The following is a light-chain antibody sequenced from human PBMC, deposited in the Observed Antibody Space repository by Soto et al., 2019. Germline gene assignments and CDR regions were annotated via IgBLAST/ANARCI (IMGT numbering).Light chain of an antibody. CDR3: MQATHWTLT. J-gene: IGKJ4*01. V-gene: IGKV2-30*01. CDR2: KVS. Sequence: DVVMPQSPLSLPVTLGQPASISCRSSQSLVYSDGNTYLNWFQQRPGQSPRRLIYKVSNRHSGVPDGFSGSGSGTDFTLRITWMEAEDVGLYYCMQATHWTLTFGGGTKVEIK. CDR1: QSLVYSDGNTY.